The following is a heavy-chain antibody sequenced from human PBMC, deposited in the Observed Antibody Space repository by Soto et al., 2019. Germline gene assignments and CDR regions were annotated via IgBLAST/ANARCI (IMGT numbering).Heavy chain of an antibody. Sequence: SETLTLTCTVSGGSISSSSYYWGWIRQPPGKGLEWIGSIYYSGNTYYTPSLKSRVTISVDTSKNQFSLKLSSVTAADTAVYYCARHAPYCSSTSHCAYGMDVWGQGTTVTAP. J-gene: IGHJ6*02. V-gene: IGHV4-39*01. CDR1: GGSISSSSYY. CDR2: IYYSGNT. D-gene: IGHD2-2*01. CDR3: ARHAPYCSSTSHCAYGMDV.